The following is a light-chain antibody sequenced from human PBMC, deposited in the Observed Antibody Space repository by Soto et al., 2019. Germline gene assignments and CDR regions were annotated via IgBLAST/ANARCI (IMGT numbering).Light chain of an antibody. Sequence: EIVMTQSPATLSVSPGERATLSCRASQSVSNNLAWYQQKPGQAPRLLIYGASTRATGIPAGFSGSGSGTEFTLTVSSLQSEDFAVYYCQQYNTWPRTFGQGTKVEIK. V-gene: IGKV3-15*01. CDR3: QQYNTWPRT. CDR1: QSVSNN. CDR2: GAS. J-gene: IGKJ1*01.